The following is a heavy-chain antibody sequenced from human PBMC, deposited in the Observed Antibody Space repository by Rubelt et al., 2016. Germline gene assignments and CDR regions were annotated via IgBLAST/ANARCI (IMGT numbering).Heavy chain of an antibody. J-gene: IGHJ6*02. D-gene: IGHD5-24*01. CDR3: ATSLEVAPRAYGMDV. V-gene: IGHV5-51*01. Sequence: DVQLVQSGAEVKAPGESLKISCKGSGYRFISYWIGWVRQMPGKGLDWMGIIHPSDSETRYSPSLQGQVTMSVDKSINTAYLQWSSLKASDTAIYYCATSLEVAPRAYGMDVWGQGTTVTVSS. CDR1: GYRFISYW. CDR2: IHPSDSET.